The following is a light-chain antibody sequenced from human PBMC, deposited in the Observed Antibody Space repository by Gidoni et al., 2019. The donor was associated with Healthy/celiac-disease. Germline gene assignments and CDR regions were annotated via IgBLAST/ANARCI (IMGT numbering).Light chain of an antibody. CDR1: SPNIGSNT. CDR3: AAWDDSLNGLV. V-gene: IGLV1-44*01. J-gene: IGLJ2*01. Sequence: QSVLPQPPSASGTPGQRVTISCSGSSPNIGSNTVNWYQQIPGTAPKLLIYSNNQRPSGVPDRFSGSKSGTSASLAISGLQSEDEADYYCAAWDDSLNGLVFGGGTKLTVL. CDR2: SNN.